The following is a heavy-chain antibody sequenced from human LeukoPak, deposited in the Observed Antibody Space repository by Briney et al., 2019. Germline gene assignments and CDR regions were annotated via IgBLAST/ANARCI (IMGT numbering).Heavy chain of an antibody. D-gene: IGHD2-2*01. CDR3: VTGKIYCSTTSCSGDY. CDR2: FHPEDGET. Sequence: ASVKVSFKVSGYTLTELSMHWVRQAPGKRLEWMGGFHPEDGETVYAQKFQGRVTMTEDTSTDTAYMELSSLRSEDTAVYYCVTGKIYCSTTSCSGDYWGQGTLVTVSS. J-gene: IGHJ4*02. V-gene: IGHV1-24*01. CDR1: GYTLTELS.